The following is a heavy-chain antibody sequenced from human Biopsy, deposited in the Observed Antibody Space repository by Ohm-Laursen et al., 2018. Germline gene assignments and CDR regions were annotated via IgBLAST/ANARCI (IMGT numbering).Heavy chain of an antibody. CDR2: INPSGSTT. V-gene: IGHV1-46*01. J-gene: IGHJ4*02. CDR3: ARNTGWYGDLYYFDY. D-gene: IGHD6-19*01. Sequence: ASVKVSCNASGYSFTSYYMHWVRQAPGQGLEWMGMINPSGSTTSYPQIFQGRVTMTRDTSKSTVYMELSSLRSADTAVYFCARNTGWYGDLYYFDYWGQGTLVTVSS. CDR1: GYSFTSYY.